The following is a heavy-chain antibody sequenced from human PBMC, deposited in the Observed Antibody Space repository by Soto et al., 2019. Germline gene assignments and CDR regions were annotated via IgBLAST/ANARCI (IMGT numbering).Heavy chain of an antibody. J-gene: IGHJ3*02. CDR3: ATLASGYDSLDVVYI. Sequence: ESGGGVVQPGRSLRLSCAASGFTFGSHGMHWVRQAPGKGLEWVAVIWYDGSNKYYADSVKGRFTISRDKSKNTLYLEMNSLRAEDTAVYYCATLASGYDSLDVVYIWGQGTMVTVSS. CDR2: IWYDGSNK. CDR1: GFTFGSHG. V-gene: IGHV3-33*01. D-gene: IGHD5-12*01.